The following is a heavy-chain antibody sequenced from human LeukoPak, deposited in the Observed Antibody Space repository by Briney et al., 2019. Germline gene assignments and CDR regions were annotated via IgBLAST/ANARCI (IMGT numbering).Heavy chain of an antibody. CDR2: IYHSGST. D-gene: IGHD4-17*01. J-gene: IGHJ4*02. CDR3: ARASTDYGDYPMVDY. V-gene: IGHV4-30-2*01. CDR1: GGSISIVGYS. Sequence: SQTLSLTCAVSGGSISIVGYSCSWIRQPPGQGLEWIGYIYHSGSTYYNTSLKSHVTISVDRSKNQFSLKLSSVTAADTAVYYCARASTDYGDYPMVDYWGQGTLVTVSS.